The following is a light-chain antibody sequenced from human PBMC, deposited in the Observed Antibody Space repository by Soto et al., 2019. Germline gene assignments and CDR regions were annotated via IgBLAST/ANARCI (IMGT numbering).Light chain of an antibody. CDR2: AAS. Sequence: DIQMTQSPSSLSASVEDRVIITCRASENINSYLNWYQQKPGKAPKLLIYAASSFESGVPSRFSGSGSETVFTLTINNLQPEDSATYYCQQSYSRLVTFGQGTKVEIK. CDR3: QQSYSRLVT. CDR1: ENINSY. J-gene: IGKJ1*01. V-gene: IGKV1-39*01.